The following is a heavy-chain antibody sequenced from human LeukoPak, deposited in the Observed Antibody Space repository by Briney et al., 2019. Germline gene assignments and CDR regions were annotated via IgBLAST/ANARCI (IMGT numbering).Heavy chain of an antibody. D-gene: IGHD6-19*01. CDR1: GGSFSGYY. CDR2: INHSGST. J-gene: IGHJ4*02. CDR3: AVRIAVTGKYYFAY. V-gene: IGHV4-34*01. Sequence: PSETLSLTCAVYGGSFSGYYWSWIRQPPGKGLEWIGEINHSGSTNYNPSLKSRVTISVDTSKNQFSLKLSSVTAADTAVYYCAVRIAVTGKYYFAYWGQGTLVTVSS.